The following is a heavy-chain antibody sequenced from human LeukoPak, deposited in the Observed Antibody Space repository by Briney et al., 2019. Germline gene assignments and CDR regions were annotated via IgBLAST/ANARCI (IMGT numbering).Heavy chain of an antibody. V-gene: IGHV4-39*02. CDR3: AREEQFTYCSSTSCYAQYYFDY. CDR1: GGSISSSSYY. CDR2: IYYSGST. D-gene: IGHD2-2*01. Sequence: SETLSLTCTVSGGSISSSSYYWGWIRQPPGKGLEWIGSIYYSGSTYYNPSLKSRVTISVDTSKNQFSLKLSSVTAADTAVYYCAREEQFTYCSSTSCYAQYYFDYWGQGTLVTVSS. J-gene: IGHJ4*02.